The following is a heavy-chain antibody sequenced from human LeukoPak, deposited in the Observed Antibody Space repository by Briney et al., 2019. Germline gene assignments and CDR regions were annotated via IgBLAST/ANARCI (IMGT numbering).Heavy chain of an antibody. Sequence: SVKVSCKASGGTFSSYAISWVRQAPGQGLEWMGRIIPILGIANYAQKFQGRVTITADKSTSTAYMELSSLRSEDTAVYYCAGAIGGYSYGYYYWGQGTLVTVSS. CDR3: AGAIGGYSYGYYY. CDR2: IIPILGIA. V-gene: IGHV1-69*04. CDR1: GGTFSSYA. D-gene: IGHD5-18*01. J-gene: IGHJ4*02.